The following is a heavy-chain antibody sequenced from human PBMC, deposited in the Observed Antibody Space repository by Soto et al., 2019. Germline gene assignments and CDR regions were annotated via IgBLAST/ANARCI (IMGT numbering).Heavy chain of an antibody. Sequence: QVQLVQSGAEVKKPGSSVKVSCKASGGTFSSYAISWVRQAPGQGLEWMGGIIPIFGTANYAQKFQGRVKITADESTSTAYMGLSSLRSEDTAVYYCAREVVVAATGWFDPWGQGTLVTVSS. CDR1: GGTFSSYA. CDR2: IIPIFGTA. V-gene: IGHV1-69*12. CDR3: AREVVVAATGWFDP. D-gene: IGHD2-15*01. J-gene: IGHJ5*02.